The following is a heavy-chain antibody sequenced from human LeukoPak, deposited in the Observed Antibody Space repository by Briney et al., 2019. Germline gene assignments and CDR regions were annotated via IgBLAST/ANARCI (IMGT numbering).Heavy chain of an antibody. CDR3: ARSRSGSSWYPAFYYFDY. CDR2: ISSSSSYI. J-gene: IGHJ4*02. D-gene: IGHD6-13*01. CDR1: GSTFSSYS. V-gene: IGHV3-21*04. Sequence: GGSLRLSCAASGSTFSSYSMNWVRQAPGKGLEWVSSISSSSSYIYYADSVKGRFTISRDNAKNSLYLQMNSLRAENTAVYYCARSRSGSSWYPAFYYFDYWGQGTLVTVSS.